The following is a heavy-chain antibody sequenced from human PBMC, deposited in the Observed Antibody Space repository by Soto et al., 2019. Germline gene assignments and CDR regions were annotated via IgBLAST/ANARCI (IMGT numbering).Heavy chain of an antibody. J-gene: IGHJ5*02. CDR2: IYPGDSDT. V-gene: IGHV5-51*01. D-gene: IGHD5-18*01. Sequence: EVQLVQSGAEVKKPGESLKISCKGSGYSFTSYWIGWVRQMPGKGLEWMGIIYPGDSDTRYSPSFQGQVTISADKSISTAYLQWSSLKASDTAMYYCARSSLRYSGIQLWTAPVGGSFDPWGQGTLVTVSS. CDR1: GYSFTSYW. CDR3: ARSSLRYSGIQLWTAPVGGSFDP.